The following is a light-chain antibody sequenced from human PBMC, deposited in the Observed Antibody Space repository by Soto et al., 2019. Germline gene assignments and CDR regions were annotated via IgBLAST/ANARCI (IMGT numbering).Light chain of an antibody. CDR1: HSVSNN. CDR2: GAS. J-gene: IGKJ4*01. CDR3: QQYKQWPVG. V-gene: IGKV3-15*01. Sequence: EILFTQSPGTLSLSPGGRATPSCRASHSVSNNLAWYQQKPGQAPRLLIYGASTRATGVPARFSGSGSATQFTLTISSLQSEDFGLYYCQQYKQWPVGFGGGTKVDIK.